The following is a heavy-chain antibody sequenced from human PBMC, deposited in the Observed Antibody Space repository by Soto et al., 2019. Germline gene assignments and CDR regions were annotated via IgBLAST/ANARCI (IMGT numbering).Heavy chain of an antibody. V-gene: IGHV3-11*01. D-gene: IGHD4-4*01. J-gene: IGHJ6*02. CDR2: ISSSGSTI. CDR3: ARNPPILYSNQPTFWEYYGMDV. CDR1: GFTFSDYY. Sequence: LRLSCAASGFTFSDYYMSWIRQAPGKGLEWVSYISSSGSTIYYADSVKGRFTISRDNAKNSLYLQMNSLRAEDTAVYYCARNPPILYSNQPTFWEYYGMDVWGQGTTVTVSS.